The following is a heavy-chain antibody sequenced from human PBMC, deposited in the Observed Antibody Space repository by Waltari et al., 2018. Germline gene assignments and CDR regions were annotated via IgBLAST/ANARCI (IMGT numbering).Heavy chain of an antibody. CDR2: IYAGDSDT. V-gene: IGHV5-51*01. J-gene: IGHJ4*02. D-gene: IGHD6-19*01. CDR3: ASAVAGRGPS. CDR1: GYSFTSYW. Sequence: ELQLVQSGSEVKKPVASLKISCMGSGYSFTSYWICWVRQMPGKGLEWMGMIYAGDSDTRYSTCFQGKVTSSAEKSISTAYLQWSSLKASDTAMYYCASAVAGRGPSWGQGTLVTVSS.